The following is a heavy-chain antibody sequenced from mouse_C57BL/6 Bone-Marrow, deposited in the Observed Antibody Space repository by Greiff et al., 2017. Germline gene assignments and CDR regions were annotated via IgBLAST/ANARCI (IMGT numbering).Heavy chain of an antibody. CDR3: ARLYYYGSSPYCDY. V-gene: IGHV5-9*01. D-gene: IGHD1-1*01. CDR2: ISGGGGNT. Sequence: EVNVVESGGGLVKPGGSLKLSCAASGFTFSSYTMSWVRQTPEKRLEWVATISGGGGNTYYPDSVKGRFTISRDNAKNTLYLQMSSLRSGDTALYYCARLYYYGSSPYCDYWGQGTTLTVSS. J-gene: IGHJ2*01. CDR1: GFTFSSYT.